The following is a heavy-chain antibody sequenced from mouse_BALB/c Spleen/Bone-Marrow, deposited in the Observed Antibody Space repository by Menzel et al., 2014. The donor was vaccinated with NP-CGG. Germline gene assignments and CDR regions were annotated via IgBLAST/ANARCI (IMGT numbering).Heavy chain of an antibody. V-gene: IGHV4-1*02. D-gene: IGHD3-3*01. CDR2: INPDSRTI. CDR1: GFDFSRYW. CDR3: ARRDYYYGMDY. J-gene: IGHJ4*01. Sequence: EVKLVESGGGLVQPGGSLKLSCAASGFDFSRYWMSWVRQAPGKGLEWIGEINPDSRTINSTPSLKDKFIISRGNGKNTLYLQMRKVRSEDTALYYCARRDYYYGMDYWGQGTSVTVSS.